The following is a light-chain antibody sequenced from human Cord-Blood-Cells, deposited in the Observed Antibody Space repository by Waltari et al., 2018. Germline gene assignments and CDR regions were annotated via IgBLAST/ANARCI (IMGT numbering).Light chain of an antibody. V-gene: IGKV3-20*01. CDR1: QSVSSSY. Sequence: EIVLTQSPGTLSVSKGERATLPCMASQSVSSSYLAWYQQKPGQAPRLLIYGASSMATGIPDRFSGSGSGTEFTLTISRLEPEDFAVYYCQQYGSSPQGTFGGGTKVEIK. J-gene: IGKJ4*01. CDR2: GAS. CDR3: QQYGSSPQGT.